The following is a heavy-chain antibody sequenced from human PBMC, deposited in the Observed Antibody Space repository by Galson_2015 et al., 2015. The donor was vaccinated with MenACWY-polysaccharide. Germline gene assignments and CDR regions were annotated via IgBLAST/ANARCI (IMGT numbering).Heavy chain of an antibody. CDR1: GFSFGTYW. D-gene: IGHD2-15*01. CDR3: TKAGAKYCRGSSCYFNWFDP. V-gene: IGHV3-74*01. J-gene: IGHJ5*02. Sequence: SLRLSCAASGFSFGTYWMHWVRHAPGKGLVWVSRINADGSATDYADSVRGRFTISRDNAKNTLYLEMNSLRAEDTAVYYCTKAGAKYCRGSSCYFNWFDPWGQGTLVTVSS. CDR2: INADGSAT.